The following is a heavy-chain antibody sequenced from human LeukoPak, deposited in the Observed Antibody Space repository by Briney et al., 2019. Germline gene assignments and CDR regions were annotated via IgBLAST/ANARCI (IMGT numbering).Heavy chain of an antibody. CDR2: ISSSSSYI. J-gene: IGHJ6*02. CDR3: ARDLASLVDYYYYGMDV. D-gene: IGHD2-15*01. Sequence: GSLRLSCAASGFTFSSYSMNWVRQAPGKGLEWVSSISSSSSYIYYADSVKGRFTISRDNAKNSLYLQMNSLRAEDTAVYYCARDLASLVDYYYYGMDVWGQGTTVTVSS. V-gene: IGHV3-21*01. CDR1: GFTFSSYS.